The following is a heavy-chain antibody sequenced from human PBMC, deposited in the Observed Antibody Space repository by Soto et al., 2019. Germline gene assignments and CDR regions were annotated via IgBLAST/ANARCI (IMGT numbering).Heavy chain of an antibody. CDR3: ARVPHCSSSSCPSYFDI. J-gene: IGHJ4*02. Sequence: PGGSLRLSCAASGFTLSSYWMHWARQAPGKGLVWVSRISSDGSSTNYADSVKGRFTISRDNAKNTLHLQMDSLRVEDTAVYYCARVPHCSSSSCPSYFDISGQGILVTVSS. CDR1: GFTLSSYW. D-gene: IGHD2-2*01. V-gene: IGHV3-74*01. CDR2: ISSDGSST.